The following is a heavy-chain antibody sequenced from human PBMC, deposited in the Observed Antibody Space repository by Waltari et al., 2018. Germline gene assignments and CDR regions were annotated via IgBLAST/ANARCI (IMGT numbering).Heavy chain of an antibody. CDR2: IIPIFGTA. CDR3: ARGGIAAAGYYFDF. Sequence: QVQLVESGGGVVQPGRSLRLSCAASGFTFSSYAMHWVRQAPGKGLEWVGRIIPIFGTANYAQKFQGRVTITADKSTSTAYMELSSLRSEDTAVYYCARGGIAAAGYYFDFWGQGTLVTVSS. J-gene: IGHJ4*02. CDR1: GFTFSSYA. V-gene: IGHV1-69*06. D-gene: IGHD6-13*01.